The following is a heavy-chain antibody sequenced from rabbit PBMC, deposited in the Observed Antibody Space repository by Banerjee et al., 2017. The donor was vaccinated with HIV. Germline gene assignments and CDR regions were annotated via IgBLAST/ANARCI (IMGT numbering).Heavy chain of an antibody. J-gene: IGHJ4*01. V-gene: IGHV1S40*01. CDR1: GFSFSSTDY. CDR3: ARDLAGAFGDLPL. Sequence: QSLEESGGDLVKPGASLTLTCTASGFSFSSTDYMCWVRQAPGKGLEWIACIAGGSSGSTYYASWAKGRFTISKTSSTTVTLQLTSLTAADTATYFCARDLAGAFGDLPLWCPGTLVTVS. CDR2: IAGGSSGST. D-gene: IGHD5-1*01.